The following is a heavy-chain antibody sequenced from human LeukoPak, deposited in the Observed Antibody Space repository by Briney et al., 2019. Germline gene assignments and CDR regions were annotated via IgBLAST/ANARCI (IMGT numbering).Heavy chain of an antibody. CDR2: ISAYNGNT. V-gene: IGHV1-18*01. J-gene: IGHJ3*02. Sequence: ASVKVSCKASGYTFTSYGISWVRQAPGQGLEWMGWISAYNGNTNYAQKLQGRVTMTTDTSTSTAYMELRSLRSDDTAVYYCAREACSSTRCYDLAFDIWGQGTMVTVSS. D-gene: IGHD2-2*01. CDR1: GYTFTSYG. CDR3: AREACSSTRCYDLAFDI.